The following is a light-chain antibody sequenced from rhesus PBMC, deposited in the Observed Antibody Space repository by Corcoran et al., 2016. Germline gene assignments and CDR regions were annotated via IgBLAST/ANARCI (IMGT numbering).Light chain of an antibody. J-gene: IGKJ3*01. CDR3: LQYNKSPLN. CDR1: QGIRNW. CDR2: RTS. V-gene: IGKV1-69*01. Sequence: DIQMTQSPSSLSASVGDRVTITCRASQGIRNWVTWYQQKPGKAPKYLNYRTSNLETWDPSRFSGSGSGTDFTLTITRLKPEDFATYYCLQYNKSPLNVGPGTKLDIK.